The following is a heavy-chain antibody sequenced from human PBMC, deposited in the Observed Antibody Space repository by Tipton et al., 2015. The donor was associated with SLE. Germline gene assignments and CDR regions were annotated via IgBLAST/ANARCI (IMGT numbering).Heavy chain of an antibody. CDR3: ARASETTGTTPMAFDP. J-gene: IGHJ5*02. CDR1: AGYISSSY. V-gene: IGHV4-59*01. CDR2: IYYSGNT. D-gene: IGHD1-1*01. Sequence: TLSLTCTVSAGYISSSYWSWIRQPPGKGLEWIGYIYYSGNTNYDPSLESRVTISEDTSKNQFSLRLSSVTAADTAVYYCARASETTGTTPMAFDPWGLGALVTVSS.